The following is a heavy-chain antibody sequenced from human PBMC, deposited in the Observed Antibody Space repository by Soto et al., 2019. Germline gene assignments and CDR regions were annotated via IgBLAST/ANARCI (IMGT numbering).Heavy chain of an antibody. CDR1: GFTFSSYS. D-gene: IGHD3-3*01. Sequence: GGSQILSCAASGFTFSSYSMHWVRQAPGKGLEWVAVISYDGSNKYYADSVKGRFTISRDNSKNTLYLQMNSLRAEDTAVYYCARDRRLRFLEWLLYRTGGMDVWGQGTTVTVSS. CDR3: ARDRRLRFLEWLLYRTGGMDV. J-gene: IGHJ6*02. CDR2: ISYDGSNK. V-gene: IGHV3-30-3*01.